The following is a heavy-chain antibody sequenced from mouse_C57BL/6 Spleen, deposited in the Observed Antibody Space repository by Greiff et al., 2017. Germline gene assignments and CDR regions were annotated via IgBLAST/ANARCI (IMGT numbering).Heavy chain of an antibody. CDR3: ARADGYDDAMDY. J-gene: IGHJ4*01. Sequence: EVKLVESEGGLVQPGSSMKLSCTASGFTFSDYYMAWVRQVPEKGLEWVANINYDGSSTYYLDSLKSRFIISRDNAKNILYLQMSSLKSEDTATYYCARADGYDDAMDYWGQGTSVTVSS. V-gene: IGHV5-16*01. D-gene: IGHD2-2*01. CDR1: GFTFSDYY. CDR2: INYDGSST.